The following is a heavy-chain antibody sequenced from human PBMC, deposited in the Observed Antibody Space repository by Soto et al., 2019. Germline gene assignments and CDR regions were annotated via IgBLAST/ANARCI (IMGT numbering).Heavy chain of an antibody. Sequence: ASVKVSCKASGYTFTSYPMHWVRQAPGQRLEWMGWINAGNGNTKYSQKFQGRVTITRDTFASTAYMELSSLRSGDTAVYYCATRGRSLGYYYGMDVWGQGTTVTVSS. D-gene: IGHD3-10*01. V-gene: IGHV1-3*01. CDR1: GYTFTSYP. CDR3: ATRGRSLGYYYGMDV. CDR2: INAGNGNT. J-gene: IGHJ6*02.